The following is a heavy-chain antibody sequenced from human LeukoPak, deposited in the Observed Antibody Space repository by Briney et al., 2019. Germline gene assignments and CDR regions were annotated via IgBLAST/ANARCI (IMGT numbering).Heavy chain of an antibody. Sequence: GGSLRLSCAASGFTFSSYSMNWVRQAPGKGLEGVSSISSSSSYIYYADSVKGRFTISRDNAKNSLYLQMNSLRAEDTAVYYCARDLRGGSYGYYYYYMDVWGKGTTVTVSS. CDR3: ARDLRGGSYGYYYYYMDV. CDR1: GFTFSSYS. D-gene: IGHD1-26*01. CDR2: ISSSSSYI. J-gene: IGHJ6*03. V-gene: IGHV3-21*01.